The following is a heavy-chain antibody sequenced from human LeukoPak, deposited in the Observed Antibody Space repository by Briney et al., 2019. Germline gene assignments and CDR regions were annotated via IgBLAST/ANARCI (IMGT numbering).Heavy chain of an antibody. Sequence: ASVKVSCKVSGNTLSELSMHWVRQAPGKGLEWMGGFDPEDGETIYAQKLQGRVTMTEDTSTDTGYMELSSLRSEDTAVYYCATEPQRLDAFDIWGQGTMVSVSS. CDR2: FDPEDGET. V-gene: IGHV1-24*01. CDR3: ATEPQRLDAFDI. J-gene: IGHJ3*02. CDR1: GNTLSELS.